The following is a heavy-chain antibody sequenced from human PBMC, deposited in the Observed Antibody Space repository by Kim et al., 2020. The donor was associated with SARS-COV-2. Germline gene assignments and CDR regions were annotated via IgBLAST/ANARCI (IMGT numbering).Heavy chain of an antibody. CDR1: GYTFSNYA. CDR3: ARGSGPGLGY. D-gene: IGHD6-25*01. J-gene: IGHJ4*02. CDR2: IFGGNGNT. Sequence: ASVKVSCKASGYTFSNYAIHWVRQAPGQRLECMGWIFGGNGNTYYSQKFQGRVTFTRDTSATTAYMELTSLRSEDTAIYYCARGSGPGLGYWGQGTLVTVSS. V-gene: IGHV1-3*01.